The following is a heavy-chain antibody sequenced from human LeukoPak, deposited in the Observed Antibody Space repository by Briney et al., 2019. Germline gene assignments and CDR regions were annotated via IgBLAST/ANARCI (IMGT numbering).Heavy chain of an antibody. J-gene: IGHJ3*02. CDR3: ARDLVTVTKGFDI. Sequence: SETLSLTCAVSTDSFSSHYWTWIRQPPGKGLEWIGYISYIGSTNYNPSLKSRVTISIDTSKNQFSLKPSSVTAADTAVYYCARDLVTVTKGFDIWGQGTMVSVSS. D-gene: IGHD4-17*01. V-gene: IGHV4-59*11. CDR2: ISYIGST. CDR1: TDSFSSHY.